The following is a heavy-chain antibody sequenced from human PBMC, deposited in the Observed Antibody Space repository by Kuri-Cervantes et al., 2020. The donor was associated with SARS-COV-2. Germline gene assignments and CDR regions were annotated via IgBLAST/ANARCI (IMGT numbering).Heavy chain of an antibody. Sequence: ASVKVSCKVSGYTLTELSMHWVRQAPGKGLEWMGGFDPEDGETIYAQKFQGRVTMTGDTSTDTAYMELSSLRSEDTAVYYCATDLRHYDFWSGYYPLGYFQHWGQGTLVTVSS. CDR2: FDPEDGET. V-gene: IGHV1-24*01. J-gene: IGHJ1*01. D-gene: IGHD3-3*01. CDR3: ATDLRHYDFWSGYYPLGYFQH. CDR1: GYTLTELS.